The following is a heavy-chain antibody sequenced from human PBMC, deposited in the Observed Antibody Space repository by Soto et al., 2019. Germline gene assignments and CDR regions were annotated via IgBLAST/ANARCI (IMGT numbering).Heavy chain of an antibody. V-gene: IGHV1-69*01. CDR1: GGTFSNHG. Sequence: QLQLVHSGTEVRKPVSSVKVSCQASGGTFSNHGITWVRQAPGQGFEWLGEIFPVFASVNYAQRFQGRVTITASESTSTAFLDLTRLTHGDTAMYYCARKRGMGASGAIAFDNWGQGTLVIVSS. D-gene: IGHD6-13*01. CDR2: IFPVFASV. CDR3: ARKRGMGASGAIAFDN. J-gene: IGHJ4*02.